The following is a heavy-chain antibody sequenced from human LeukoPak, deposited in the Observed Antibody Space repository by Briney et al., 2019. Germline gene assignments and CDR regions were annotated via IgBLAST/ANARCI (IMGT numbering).Heavy chain of an antibody. CDR1: GFTVSSNY. CDR2: TYSDGSI. V-gene: IGHV3-53*01. CDR3: ARGEKGIGAAFDI. D-gene: IGHD3-16*01. Sequence: GGSLRLSCAASGFTVSSNYMGWVRQALGKGLEWVSLTYSDGSIHYSDSLKGRFTISRDNSENSLYLQMNTLRVDDTAVYYCARGEKGIGAAFDIWGQGTMVTVSS. J-gene: IGHJ3*02.